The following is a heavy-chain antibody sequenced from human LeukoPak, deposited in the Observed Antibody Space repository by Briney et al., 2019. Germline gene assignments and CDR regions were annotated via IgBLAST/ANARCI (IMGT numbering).Heavy chain of an antibody. J-gene: IGHJ4*02. D-gene: IGHD3-22*01. CDR3: ARVRDIYDSSGYYFDY. CDR1: GYTFTSYG. V-gene: IGHV1-18*01. Sequence: ASVKVSCKASGYTFTSYGISWVRHAPGQGLEWMGWISAYNGNTNYAQKLQGRVTMTTDTSTSTAYMELRSLRSDDTAVYYCARVRDIYDSSGYYFDYWGQGTLVTVSS. CDR2: ISAYNGNT.